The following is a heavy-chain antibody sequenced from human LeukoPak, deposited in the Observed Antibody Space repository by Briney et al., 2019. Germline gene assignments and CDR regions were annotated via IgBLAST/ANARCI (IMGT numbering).Heavy chain of an antibody. D-gene: IGHD3-3*01. J-gene: IGHJ4*02. V-gene: IGHV4-39*01. CDR1: GGSISSSTYY. CDR2: IHYSGST. Sequence: PSETLSLTCTVSGGSISSSTYYWAWSRQPPGKGVEWIGSIHYSGSTYYNPSLKSRVTISVDTSKNQFSLKLSSVTAADTAVYYCARGDFWSGQQLDYWGQGTLVTVSS. CDR3: ARGDFWSGQQLDY.